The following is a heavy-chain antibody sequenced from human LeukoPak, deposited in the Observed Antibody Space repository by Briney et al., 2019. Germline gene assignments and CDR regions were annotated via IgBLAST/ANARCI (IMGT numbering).Heavy chain of an antibody. CDR2: TYFMVKWYN. CDR1: VDSVSINTAA. J-gene: IGHJ4*02. CDR3: ASGAAYFDY. Sequence: SRTLSLTCAMSVDSVSINTAACNWIRHSPSRGLGCLGRTYFMVKWYNDYAVSVKSPITITPDTSKNQSSLQLNSVTPEDTVVYYCASGAAYFDYWGQGTLVTASS. V-gene: IGHV6-1*01. D-gene: IGHD6-13*01.